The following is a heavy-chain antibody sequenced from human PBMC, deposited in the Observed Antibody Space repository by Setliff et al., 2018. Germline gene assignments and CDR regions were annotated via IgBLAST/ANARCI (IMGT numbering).Heavy chain of an antibody. CDR2: ISGSGSSS. D-gene: IGHD2-15*01. CDR3: AKDNGKGHLYLLEGYFDY. J-gene: IGHJ4*02. CDR1: GFTFSTFA. Sequence: QPGGSLRLSCAASGFTFSTFAMSWVRQAPGKGLEWVSHISGSGSSSSYADSVKGRFTISRDNARNTLYLQMNSLRAEDTAVYYCAKDNGKGHLYLLEGYFDYWGQGALVTVSS. V-gene: IGHV3-23*01.